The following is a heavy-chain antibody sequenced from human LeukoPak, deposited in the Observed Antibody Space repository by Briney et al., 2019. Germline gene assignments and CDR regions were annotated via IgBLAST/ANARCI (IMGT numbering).Heavy chain of an antibody. CDR1: GGSISSGGYY. CDR2: IYYSGST. D-gene: IGHD2-15*01. J-gene: IGHJ6*02. CDR3: AREGIDYYYYGMDV. Sequence: SETLSLTCTVSGGSISSGGYYWSWIRQHPGKGLEWIGYIYYSGSTYYNPSLKSRVTISVDTSKNQFSLKLSSVTAADTAVYYCAREGIDYYYYGMDVWGQGTTVTVSS. V-gene: IGHV4-31*03.